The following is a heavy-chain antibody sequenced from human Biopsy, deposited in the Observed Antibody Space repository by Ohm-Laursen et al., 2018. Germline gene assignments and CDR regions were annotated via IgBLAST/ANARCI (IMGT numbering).Heavy chain of an antibody. CDR2: IYSGGNT. CDR3: ARGRRTSGWPYFDN. Sequence: GTLSLTCIVSGDSLTSGPENWSWIRQSPGQGLEYIGFIYSGGNTNYNPSLKNRVTMSVDTSKNQFYLKLYSVTAADTAVYYCARGRRTSGWPYFDNWGQGALVIVSP. V-gene: IGHV4-61*01. CDR1: GDSLTSGPEN. D-gene: IGHD6-19*01. J-gene: IGHJ4*02.